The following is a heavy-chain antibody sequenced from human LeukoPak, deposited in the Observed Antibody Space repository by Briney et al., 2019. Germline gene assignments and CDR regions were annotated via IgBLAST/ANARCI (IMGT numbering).Heavy chain of an antibody. Sequence: ASVKVSCKASGYTFTSYAMHWVRQAPGQRLEWMGWINAGNGNTKYSQKFQGRVTITADESTSTAYMELSSLRSEDTAVYYCARDRGYSSGWYPFIWGQGTLVTVSS. CDR3: ARDRGYSSGWYPFI. CDR1: GYTFTSYA. D-gene: IGHD6-19*01. V-gene: IGHV1-3*01. J-gene: IGHJ4*02. CDR2: INAGNGNT.